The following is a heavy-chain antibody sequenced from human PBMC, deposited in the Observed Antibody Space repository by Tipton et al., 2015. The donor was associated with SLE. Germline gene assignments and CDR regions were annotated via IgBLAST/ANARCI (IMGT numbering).Heavy chain of an antibody. D-gene: IGHD2-15*01. Sequence: TLSLTCTVSGGSITSNGYYWSWIRHHPGKGLEWIGYISYKGITYYNPSLRSRVSISVDTSKNQFSLKLRSVTAADTAVYYCARGDVGYCNGGSCPYYFDYWGQGTMVTVSS. CDR1: GGSITSNGYY. J-gene: IGHJ4*02. V-gene: IGHV4-31*03. CDR3: ARGDVGYCNGGSCPYYFDY. CDR2: ISYKGIT.